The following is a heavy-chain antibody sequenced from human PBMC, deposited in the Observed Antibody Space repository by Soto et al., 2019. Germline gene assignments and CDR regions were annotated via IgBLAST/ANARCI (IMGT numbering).Heavy chain of an antibody. CDR2: ISAYNGNT. V-gene: IGHV1-18*01. D-gene: IGHD6-13*01. Sequence: ASVEVSCKASGYTFTSHGISWVRQAPGQGLEWMGWISAYNGNTDYAQKLQGRVTMTTDTATSTAYMEMRSLRSDDTAVYFCARSSSPRPSPYSSSWYYCWG. CDR3: ARSSSPRPSPYSSSWYYC. CDR1: GYTFTSHG. J-gene: IGHJ5*01.